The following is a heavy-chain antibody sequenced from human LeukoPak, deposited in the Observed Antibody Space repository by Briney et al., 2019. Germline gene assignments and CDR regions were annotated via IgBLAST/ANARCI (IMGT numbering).Heavy chain of an antibody. Sequence: GGSLRLSCAASGFTFSTYWMTWVRQAPGKGLEWVASIKQDGSDKYYVDSVKGRFTISRDNAKNSLYLQMNSLRAEDTAVYYCARDEYSGYDHWGQGTLVTVSS. CDR1: GFTFSTYW. CDR3: ARDEYSGYDH. V-gene: IGHV3-7*01. D-gene: IGHD5-12*01. CDR2: IKQDGSDK. J-gene: IGHJ5*02.